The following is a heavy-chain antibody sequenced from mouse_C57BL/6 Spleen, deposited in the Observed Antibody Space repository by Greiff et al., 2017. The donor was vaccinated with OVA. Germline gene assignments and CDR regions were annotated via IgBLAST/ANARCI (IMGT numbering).Heavy chain of an antibody. CDR2: IYPSDSET. Sequence: VQLQQPGAELVRPGSSVKLSCKASGYTFTSYWMDWVKQSPGQGLEWIGNIYPSDSETHYNQKFKDKATLTVDKSSSTAYMQLSSLTSEDSAVYYCARWTYGSSSFAYWGQGTLVTVSA. D-gene: IGHD1-1*01. V-gene: IGHV1-61*01. J-gene: IGHJ3*01. CDR1: GYTFTSYW. CDR3: ARWTYGSSSFAY.